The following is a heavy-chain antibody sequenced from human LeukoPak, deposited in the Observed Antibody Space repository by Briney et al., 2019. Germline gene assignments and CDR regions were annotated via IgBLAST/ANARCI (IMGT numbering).Heavy chain of an antibody. J-gene: IGHJ4*02. CDR3: ARQYYDIWSGYYTADYYFDY. Sequence: GGSLRLSCAASGFTFSSYGMNWVRQAPGKGLEWVSSISSRSSYIYYADSVKGRFAISRDNAKNSLYLELHSLRAEDTAVYYCARQYYDIWSGYYTADYYFDYWGQGTLVTVSS. D-gene: IGHD3-3*01. CDR1: GFTFSSYG. CDR2: ISSRSSYI. V-gene: IGHV3-21*06.